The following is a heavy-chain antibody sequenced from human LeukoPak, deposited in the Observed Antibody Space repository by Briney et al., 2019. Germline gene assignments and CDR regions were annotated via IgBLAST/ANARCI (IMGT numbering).Heavy chain of an antibody. CDR2: IYYSGST. CDR3: ASFHDSSGYYYHWYFDL. V-gene: IGHV4-59*12. D-gene: IGHD3-22*01. Sequence: SETLSLTCTVSGGSISSYYWSWIRQPPGKGLEWIGYIYYSGSTNYNPSLKSRVTISVDTSKNQFSLKLSSVTAADTAVYYCASFHDSSGYYYHWYFDLWGRGTLVTVSS. CDR1: GGSISSYY. J-gene: IGHJ2*01.